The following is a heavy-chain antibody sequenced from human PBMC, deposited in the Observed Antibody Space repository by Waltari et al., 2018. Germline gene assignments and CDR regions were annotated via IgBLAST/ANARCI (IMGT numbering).Heavy chain of an antibody. D-gene: IGHD3-10*01. CDR2: IYSCGFP. Sequence: QVQLQESGPGRVKPSETLSLTCTVSGASMDNYYWNWIRQPAGKGLEWIGRIYSCGFPKHNPSLESRVTMSVDTSKTQLSLEVRSVTAADTAVYYCARDLSEGWFGDQSPLGYWGQGTVVTVSA. CDR3: ARDLSEGWFGDQSPLGY. J-gene: IGHJ4*02. V-gene: IGHV4-4*07. CDR1: GASMDNYY.